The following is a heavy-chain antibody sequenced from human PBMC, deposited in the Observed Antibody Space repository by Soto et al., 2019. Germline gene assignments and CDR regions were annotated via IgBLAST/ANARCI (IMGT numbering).Heavy chain of an antibody. V-gene: IGHV3-23*01. CDR3: AKSDYGGNPGWFDP. Sequence: PVVFQRLSWAVAGLTFSDHAVSWVRQAQGKGLEWVSAISGSGGSTYYADSVKGRFTISRDNSKNTLYLQMNSLRAEDTAVYYCAKSDYGGNPGWFDPWGEGTQVTVSS. J-gene: IGHJ5*02. D-gene: IGHD4-17*01. CDR2: ISGSGGST. CDR1: GLTFSDHA.